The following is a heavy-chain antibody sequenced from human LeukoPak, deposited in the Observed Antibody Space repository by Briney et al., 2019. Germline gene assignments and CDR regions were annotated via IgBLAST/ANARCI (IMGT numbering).Heavy chain of an antibody. D-gene: IGHD5-12*01. V-gene: IGHV1-2*02. CDR1: GYTFTGYY. J-gene: IGHJ4*02. Sequence: ASVKVSCTASGYTFTGYYMHWVRQAPGQGLEWMGWINPNSGGTNYAQKLQGRVTMTTDTSTSTAYMELRSLRSDDTAVYYCARWLYPLGPSFAPYYFDYWGQGTLVTVSS. CDR3: ARWLYPLGPSFAPYYFDY. CDR2: INPNSGGT.